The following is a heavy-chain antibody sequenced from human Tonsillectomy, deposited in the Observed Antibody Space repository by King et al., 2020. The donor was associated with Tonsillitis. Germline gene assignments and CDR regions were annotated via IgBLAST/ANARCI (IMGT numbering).Heavy chain of an antibody. V-gene: IGHV1-46*02. CDR2: INPRDEST. D-gene: IGHD2-2*01. Sequence: VQLVQSGAEVKKPGASVKVSCKASGYIFNTYCIHWVRQAPGQGLEWMGVINPRDESTSNAQTFQGRVTMTRDTSTATVYMELTSLTSEDTAVYFCALGPPAVPTDNWGQGTLVTVSS. CDR3: ALGPPAVPTDN. J-gene: IGHJ1*01. CDR1: GYIFNTYC.